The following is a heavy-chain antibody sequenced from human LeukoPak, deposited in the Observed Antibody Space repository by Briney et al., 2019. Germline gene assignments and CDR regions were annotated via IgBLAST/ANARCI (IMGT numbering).Heavy chain of an antibody. Sequence: ASVKVSCKASGYTFTSYDINWVRQATGQGLEWMGWMNPNSGNTGYAQKFQGRVTMTRNTSISTAYMELSSLRSEDTAVYYCARDLGVYYDSSGRTSAYAFDIWGQGTMVTVSS. J-gene: IGHJ3*02. D-gene: IGHD3-22*01. CDR3: ARDLGVYYDSSGRTSAYAFDI. CDR1: GYTFTSYD. V-gene: IGHV1-8*01. CDR2: MNPNSGNT.